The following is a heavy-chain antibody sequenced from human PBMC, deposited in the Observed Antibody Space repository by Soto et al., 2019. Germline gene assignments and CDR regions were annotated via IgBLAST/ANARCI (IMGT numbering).Heavy chain of an antibody. CDR1: GFTFSSYA. D-gene: IGHD3-10*01. Sequence: EVQLLESGGGLVQPGGSLRLSCAASGFTFSSYAMSWVRQAPGKGLEWVSAISGSGGSTYYADSVKGRFTISRDNSKNTLYLQMNSLRAEDTAASYCAKSLRRFGELGDFDYWGQGTLVTVSS. J-gene: IGHJ4*02. V-gene: IGHV3-23*01. CDR2: ISGSGGST. CDR3: AKSLRRFGELGDFDY.